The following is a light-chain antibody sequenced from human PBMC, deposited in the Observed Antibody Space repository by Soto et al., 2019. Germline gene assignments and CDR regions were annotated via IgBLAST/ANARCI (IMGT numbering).Light chain of an antibody. CDR1: QSVSTSY. J-gene: IGKJ1*01. Sequence: DIVLTQSPGTLSLSPGDRATLSCRASQSVSTSYLAWDQQKPGQAPRLLIYGASSRATGIPDRFSGSGSGTDFTLTISGLEPEDFAVYYCQQYGNSRGTFGQGTKVEIK. CDR2: GAS. CDR3: QQYGNSRGT. V-gene: IGKV3-20*01.